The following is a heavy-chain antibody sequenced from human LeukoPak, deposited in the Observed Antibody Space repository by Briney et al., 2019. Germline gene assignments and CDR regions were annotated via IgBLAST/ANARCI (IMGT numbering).Heavy chain of an antibody. J-gene: IGHJ4*02. CDR3: ATDANCSGGSCYALDY. CDR1: GYTFTSYY. CDR2: INAYNGNT. Sequence: RASVKVSCKASGYTFTSYYMHWVRQAPGQGLEWLGWINAYNGNTNYAQKLQGRVTMTEDTSTDTAYMELSSLRSEDTAVYYCATDANCSGGSCYALDYWGQGTLVTVSS. D-gene: IGHD2-15*01. V-gene: IGHV1-18*04.